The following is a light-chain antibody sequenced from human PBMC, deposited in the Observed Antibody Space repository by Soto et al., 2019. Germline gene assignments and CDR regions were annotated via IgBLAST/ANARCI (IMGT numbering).Light chain of an antibody. J-gene: IGLJ3*02. CDR1: SSNIGAGYD. V-gene: IGLV1-40*01. CDR3: HSYYRSLSGTV. Sequence: QSVLTQPPSVSGAPGQRVTISCTGSSSNIGAGYDVHWYKQLPGTAPKLLIFGNNNRPSGVPDRFSGSKFGPSASLAITGLQDDDEADYYCHSYYRSLSGTVLGGGTKLTVL. CDR2: GNN.